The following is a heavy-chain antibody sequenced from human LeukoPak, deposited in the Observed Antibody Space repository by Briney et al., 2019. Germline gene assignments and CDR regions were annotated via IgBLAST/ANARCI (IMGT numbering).Heavy chain of an antibody. CDR3: ARPRAQAAAGFRSGFDP. D-gene: IGHD6-13*01. J-gene: IGHJ5*02. CDR2: IWYDGSNK. Sequence: GRSLRLSCAASGFTFSSYGMHWVRQAPGKGLEWVAVIWYDGSNKYYADSVKGRITISRDNSKNTLYLQMNSLRAEDTAVYYCARPRAQAAAGFRSGFDPWGQGTLVTVSS. CDR1: GFTFSSYG. V-gene: IGHV3-33*01.